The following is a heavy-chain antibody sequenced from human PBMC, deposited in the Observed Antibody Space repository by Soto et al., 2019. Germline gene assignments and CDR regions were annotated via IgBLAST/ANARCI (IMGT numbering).Heavy chain of an antibody. J-gene: IGHJ4*02. Sequence: SERMWCTGALSGCAVSSGYFWGWIRQPPGKGLEWIANMYHDGNTHYNPSLKSRVTMSVDTSKNQFSLKLNSVTAADTAVYYCARESYSGYHSYDYWGQG. CDR3: ARESYSGYHSYDY. CDR1: GCAVSSGYF. CDR2: MYHDGNT. D-gene: IGHD5-12*01. V-gene: IGHV4-38-2*02.